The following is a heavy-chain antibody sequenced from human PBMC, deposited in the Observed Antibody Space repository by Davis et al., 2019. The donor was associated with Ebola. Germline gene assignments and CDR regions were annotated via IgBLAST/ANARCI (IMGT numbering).Heavy chain of an antibody. J-gene: IGHJ4*02. V-gene: IGHV1-69*13. CDR3: ARDRYSDGSGYFFEQSH. CDR1: GGTFSSYA. D-gene: IGHD3-22*01. CDR2: IIPVFGIP. Sequence: SVKASCKASGGTFSSYAISWVRQAPGQGLDWMGGIIPVFGIPKYAQKFQGRVTITADESTSTAYMELSSLRSEDTAVYYCARDRYSDGSGYFFEQSHWGQGTLVTVSS.